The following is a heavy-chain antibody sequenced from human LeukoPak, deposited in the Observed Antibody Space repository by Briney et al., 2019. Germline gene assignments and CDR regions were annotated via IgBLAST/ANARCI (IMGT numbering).Heavy chain of an antibody. V-gene: IGHV3-9*01. CDR2: ISWNSGSI. CDR3: AKDSSCSGGSCYSDYYGMDV. CDR1: GFAFDDYA. J-gene: IGHJ6*02. D-gene: IGHD2-15*01. Sequence: PGRSLRLSCAASGFAFDDYAMHWVRQAPGKGLEWVSGISWNSGSIGYADSVKGRFTISRDNAKNSLYLKMNSLRAEDTALYYCAKDSSCSGGSCYSDYYGMDVWGQGTTVTVSS.